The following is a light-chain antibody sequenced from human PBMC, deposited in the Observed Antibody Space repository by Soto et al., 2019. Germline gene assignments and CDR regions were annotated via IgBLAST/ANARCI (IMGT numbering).Light chain of an antibody. J-gene: IGLJ1*01. CDR2: DVS. CDR3: SSYTSIDTWV. CDR1: SSDVGGYNY. Sequence: QSLLTQPASVSGSPGQSITITCTGTSSDVGGYNYVSWYQQHPGKAPKVLISDVSNRPSGISNRFSGSKSGNTASLTISGLQAEDEADYYCSSYTSIDTWVFGTGTKVTVL. V-gene: IGLV2-14*03.